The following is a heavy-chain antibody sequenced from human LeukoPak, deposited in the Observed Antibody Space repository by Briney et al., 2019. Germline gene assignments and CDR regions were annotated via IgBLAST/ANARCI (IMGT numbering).Heavy chain of an antibody. CDR1: GYTLTELS. D-gene: IGHD5-24*01. V-gene: IGHV1-46*01. CDR2: INPSGGST. J-gene: IGHJ3*02. CDR3: ARVRDGYNDAYDI. Sequence: WASVKVSCKVSGYTLTELSMHWVRQAPGKGLEWMGVINPSGGSTSYAQKFQGRVTMTRDTSTSTVYMELSSLKSEDTAVYYCARVRDGYNDAYDIWGQGTMVTVSS.